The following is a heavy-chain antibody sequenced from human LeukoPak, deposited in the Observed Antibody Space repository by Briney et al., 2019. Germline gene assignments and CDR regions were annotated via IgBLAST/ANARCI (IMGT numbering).Heavy chain of an antibody. D-gene: IGHD2-15*01. CDR3: AGGYCSGGSCYFYDY. J-gene: IGHJ4*02. CDR2: IYYSGNT. CDR1: GGSISSYY. V-gene: IGHV4-59*01. Sequence: SETLSLTCTVSGGSISSYYWSWIRQPPGKGLEWIGYIYYSGNTNYNPSLKSRVTISVDTSKNQFSLKLSSVTAADTAVYYCAGGYCSGGSCYFYDYWGQGTLVTVSS.